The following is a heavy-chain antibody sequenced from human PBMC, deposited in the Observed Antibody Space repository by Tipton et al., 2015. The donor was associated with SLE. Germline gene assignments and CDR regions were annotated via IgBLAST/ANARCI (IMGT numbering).Heavy chain of an antibody. J-gene: IGHJ3*01. D-gene: IGHD3-22*01. CDR3: ARQGDSSASVDAFDV. V-gene: IGHV5-51*01. CDR2: IDPGDSYT. Sequence: QLVQSGAEVKKPGESLKISCKGLEYSFNSYWIGWVRQKPGKGLDWMGIIDPGDSYTTYSPSFEGQVTISVDKSINTAYLQWSSLKASDTAMYYCARQGDSSASVDAFDVWGQGTMVTVS. CDR1: EYSFNSYW.